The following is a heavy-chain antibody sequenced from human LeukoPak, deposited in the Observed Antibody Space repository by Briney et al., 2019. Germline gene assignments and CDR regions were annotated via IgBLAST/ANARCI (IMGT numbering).Heavy chain of an antibody. J-gene: IGHJ3*02. V-gene: IGHV1-46*01. D-gene: IGHD3-10*01. CDR1: GYTFTSYY. Sequence: GASVKVSCKASGYTFTSYYMHWVRQAPGQGLEWMGIINPSGGSTSYAQKFQGRVTMTRDMSTSTVYMELSSLRSEDTAVYYCARDRYYYGSGSYYAFDIWGQGTMVTVSS. CDR3: ARDRYYYGSGSYYAFDI. CDR2: INPSGGST.